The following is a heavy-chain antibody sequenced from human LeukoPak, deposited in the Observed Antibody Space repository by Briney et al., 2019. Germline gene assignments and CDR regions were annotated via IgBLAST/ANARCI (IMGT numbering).Heavy chain of an antibody. V-gene: IGHV4-39*07. D-gene: IGHD1-1*01. CDR3: AREGTSGTHLNWFDP. J-gene: IGHJ5*02. CDR1: GGSISSSSYY. Sequence: PSETLSLTCSVSGGSISSSSYYWGWIRQPPGKGLEWIGTIYYSGNTYYNPSLKSRVSISVDTSKNQFSLKLSSLTAADTAVYYCAREGTSGTHLNWFDPWGQGTLVTVSS. CDR2: IYYSGNT.